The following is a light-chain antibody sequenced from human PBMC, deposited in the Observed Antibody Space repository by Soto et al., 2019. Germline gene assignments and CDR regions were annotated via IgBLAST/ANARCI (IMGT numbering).Light chain of an antibody. CDR3: QHYNSYPYS. CDR2: QAS. Sequence: DIQMTQSPSTLSASVGERVTITGRASQTSNEWLAWYQQKIGKAPKVLIYQASTLASAVPSRFSGSGSGTTFTLTISSLQPDDSATYYCQHYNSYPYSFGQGTKLEI. CDR1: QTSNEW. V-gene: IGKV1-5*03. J-gene: IGKJ2*03.